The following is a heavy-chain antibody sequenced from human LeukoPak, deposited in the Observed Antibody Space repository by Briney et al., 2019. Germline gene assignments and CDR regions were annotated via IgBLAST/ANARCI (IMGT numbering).Heavy chain of an antibody. CDR2: INHSGST. D-gene: IGHD2-2*01. V-gene: IGHV4-34*01. Sequence: SETLSLTCAVYGGSFSGYYWSWIRQPPGKGLEWIGEINHSGSTNYNPSLKSRVTISVDTSKNQFSLKPSSVTAADTAVYYCARHVRNGYQLLSRFYYFDYWGQGTLVTVSS. J-gene: IGHJ4*02. CDR1: GGSFSGYY. CDR3: ARHVRNGYQLLSRFYYFDY.